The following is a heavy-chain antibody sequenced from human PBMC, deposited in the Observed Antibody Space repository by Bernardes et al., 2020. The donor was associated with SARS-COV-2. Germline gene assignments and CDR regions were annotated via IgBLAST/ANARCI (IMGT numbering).Heavy chain of an antibody. Sequence: SVKVSCKTSGNTFTSYAVIWVRQAPGQGRECMGGIIPHFGTTNYAQNFQGRVTIAADESTSTVYMELSSLRSEDTAMYYCARSGTYPDAFDIWGQGTMVTVSS. D-gene: IGHD1-26*01. CDR2: IIPHFGTT. CDR3: ARSGTYPDAFDI. CDR1: GNTFTSYA. J-gene: IGHJ3*02. V-gene: IGHV1-69*13.